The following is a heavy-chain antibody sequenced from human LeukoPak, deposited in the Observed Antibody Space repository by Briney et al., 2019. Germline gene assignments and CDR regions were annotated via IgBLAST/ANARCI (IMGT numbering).Heavy chain of an antibody. CDR1: GGTFSSYT. Sequence: SVKVSCKASGGTFSSYTINWVRQATGQGLEWMGRIIPFFAIVNHAHNLRGRGTITADKSTSTAYMELSSLRSEDTAVYYCVRDSLTSGYYFYWGQGTLVTVSS. D-gene: IGHD3-22*01. CDR3: VRDSLTSGYYFY. V-gene: IGHV1-69*04. CDR2: IIPFFAIV. J-gene: IGHJ4*02.